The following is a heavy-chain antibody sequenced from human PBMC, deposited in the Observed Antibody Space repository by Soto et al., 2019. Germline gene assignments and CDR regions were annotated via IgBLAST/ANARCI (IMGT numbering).Heavy chain of an antibody. CDR3: AREEETYYYGRFDY. Sequence: SQTLSLTCAISWASFSSNIAACNCSRQSPSRGLEWLGRTYYRSKWYNDYAVSVKSRITINPDTSKNQFSLQLNSVTPEDTAVYYCAREEETYYYGRFDYWGQGTLVTVSS. CDR1: WASFSSNIAA. D-gene: IGHD3-10*01. J-gene: IGHJ4*02. CDR2: TYYRSKWYN. V-gene: IGHV6-1*01.